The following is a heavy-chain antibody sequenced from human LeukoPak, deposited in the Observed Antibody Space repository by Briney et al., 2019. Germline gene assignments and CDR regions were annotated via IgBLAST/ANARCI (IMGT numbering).Heavy chain of an antibody. CDR3: AKAPPRGWLGRGWDY. V-gene: IGHV3-23*01. J-gene: IGHJ4*02. CDR2: ISGSGGST. D-gene: IGHD6-19*01. CDR1: AFTFSSYG. Sequence: GGSLRLSCAASAFTFSSYGMSWVRQAPGKGLEWVSAISGSGGSTYYADSVKGRFTISRDNSKNTLYLQMNSLRAEDTAVYYCAKAPPRGWLGRGWDYWGQGTLVTVSS.